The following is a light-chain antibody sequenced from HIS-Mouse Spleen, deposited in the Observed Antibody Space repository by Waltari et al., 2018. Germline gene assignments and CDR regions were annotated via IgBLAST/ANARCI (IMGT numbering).Light chain of an antibody. CDR2: DAS. Sequence: DVQMTQSPSARSASVGDRVTITCQASQDISNYLKWYQQKPGKAPKLLIYDASNLETGVPSRFSGSGSGTDFTFTISSLQPEDIATYYCQQYDNLSYTFGQGTKLEIK. V-gene: IGKV1-33*01. CDR1: QDISNY. CDR3: QQYDNLSYT. J-gene: IGKJ2*01.